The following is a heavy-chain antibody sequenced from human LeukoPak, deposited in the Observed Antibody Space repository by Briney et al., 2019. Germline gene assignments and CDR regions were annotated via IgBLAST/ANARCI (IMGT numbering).Heavy chain of an antibody. J-gene: IGHJ4*02. V-gene: IGHV3-20*03. CDR3: ARDTYYYDSSGYYLMGGFDY. CDR1: YC. Sequence: YCWGWIRQPPGKGLEWVSGINWNGGSTGYADSVKGRFTISRDNAKNSLYLQMNSLRAEDTAVYYCARDTYYYDSSGYYLMGGFDYWGQGTLVTVSS. D-gene: IGHD3-22*01. CDR2: INWNGGST.